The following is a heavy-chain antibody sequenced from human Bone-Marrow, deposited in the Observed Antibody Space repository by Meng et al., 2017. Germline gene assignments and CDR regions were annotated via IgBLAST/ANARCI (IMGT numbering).Heavy chain of an antibody. Sequence: ASVKVSCKVSGYTLTELSMHWVRQAPGKGLEWMGGFEPEDGETSDAQQFQGRVTMTEDTSTDTAYMELSSLGSEDTAVYYCARDRGYAENGGYVSGDAFDIWGQGTTVTVSS. V-gene: IGHV1-24*01. J-gene: IGHJ3*02. CDR3: ARDRGYAENGGYVSGDAFDI. CDR2: FEPEDGET. CDR1: GYTLTELS. D-gene: IGHD3-22*01.